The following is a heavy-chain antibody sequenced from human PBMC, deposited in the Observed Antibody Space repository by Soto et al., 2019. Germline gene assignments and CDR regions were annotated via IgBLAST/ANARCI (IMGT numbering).Heavy chain of an antibody. CDR2: ISSSGGNT. Sequence: EVQLLESGGALVQPGGSLRLSCAASGFTFSSNAMTWVRQAPGKGLEWVSAISSSGGNTYYADSVKGRFTISRDNSKNTVYLHMNSLRAEDTSVYYCAKGVRTFEYWVQGTLVTVSS. J-gene: IGHJ4*02. CDR1: GFTFSSNA. V-gene: IGHV3-23*01. D-gene: IGHD1-1*01. CDR3: AKGVRTFEY.